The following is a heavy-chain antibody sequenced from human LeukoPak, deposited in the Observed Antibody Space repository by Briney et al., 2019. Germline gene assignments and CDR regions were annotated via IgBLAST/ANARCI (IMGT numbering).Heavy chain of an antibody. CDR2: IYYTGNS. Sequence: TSSETLSLTCTVSGGSFSAYYWSWIRQSPGKALEWIGYIYYTGNSNSNPSLKSRVSISADTSKNQFSLKLSSVTAADTAVYYCARHDGRIPGRPFDYWGQGTLVTVSS. V-gene: IGHV4-59*01. J-gene: IGHJ4*02. CDR3: ARHDGRIPGRPFDY. D-gene: IGHD2-15*01. CDR1: GGSFSAYY.